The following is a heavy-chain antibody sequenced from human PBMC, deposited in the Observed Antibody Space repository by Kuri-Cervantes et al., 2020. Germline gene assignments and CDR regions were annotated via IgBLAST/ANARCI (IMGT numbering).Heavy chain of an antibody. CDR1: GFTFSSYA. CDR2: IYSGGST. J-gene: IGHJ6*02. V-gene: IGHV3-53*01. Sequence: GESLKISCAASGFTFSSYAMSWVRQAPGKGLEWVSVIYSGGSTYYADSVKGRFTISRDNSKNTLYLQMNSLRAEDTAVYYCARDLTTVTTGYYYYGMDVWGQGTTVTVSS. CDR3: ARDLTTVTTGYYYYGMDV. D-gene: IGHD4-11*01.